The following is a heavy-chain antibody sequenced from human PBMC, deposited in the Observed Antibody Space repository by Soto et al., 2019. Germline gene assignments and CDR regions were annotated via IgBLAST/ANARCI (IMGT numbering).Heavy chain of an antibody. V-gene: IGHV4-30-2*01. J-gene: IGHJ5*02. CDR2: IYHSGST. CDR3: ARVPGP. CDR1: GGSISSGGYS. D-gene: IGHD7-27*01. Sequence: TSETLSLTCVVSGGSISSGGYSWSWIRQPSGKGLEWIGYIYHSGSTYYNPSLKSRVTISVDRSKNQFSLKLSSVTAADTAVYYCARVPGPWGQGTLVTVSS.